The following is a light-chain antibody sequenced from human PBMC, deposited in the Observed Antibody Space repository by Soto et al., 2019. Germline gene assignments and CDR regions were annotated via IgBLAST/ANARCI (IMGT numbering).Light chain of an antibody. CDR2: DVG. Sequence: QSVLTQPASVSGSPGQSIAISCTGTSSDVGGYNYVSWYQQHPDKAPKLIIYDVGDRPSGVSDRFSGSKSGNTASLTISGLQAEDEAHYYCTSYTGSSTYVFGTGTKVTVL. J-gene: IGLJ1*01. CDR3: TSYTGSSTYV. V-gene: IGLV2-14*01. CDR1: SSDVGGYNY.